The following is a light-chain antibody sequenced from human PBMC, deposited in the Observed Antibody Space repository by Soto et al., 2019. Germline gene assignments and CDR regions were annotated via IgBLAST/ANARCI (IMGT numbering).Light chain of an antibody. Sequence: HSVLTQPASVPGSPGQSITISCPGTSSDVGGYNYVSWYQQHPGKAPKHMIYEVSNRPSGVSNRFSGSKSGNTASLTISGLQAEDEADYYCSSYTSSSTLVFGTGTKVTVL. J-gene: IGLJ1*01. CDR1: SSDVGGYNY. CDR3: SSYTSSSTLV. V-gene: IGLV2-14*01. CDR2: EVS.